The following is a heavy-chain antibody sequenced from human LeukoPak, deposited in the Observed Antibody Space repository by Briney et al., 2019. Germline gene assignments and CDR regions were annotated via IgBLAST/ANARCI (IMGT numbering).Heavy chain of an antibody. V-gene: IGHV4-34*01. CDR1: GGSFSGYY. Sequence: SETLSLTCAVYGGSFSGYYWSWIRQPPGKGLEWIGEISHSGSTNYNPSLKSRVTISVDTSKNQFSLKLSSVTTADTAVYYCARSVYYYDSSGYSRLWYNWFDPWGQGTLVTVSS. D-gene: IGHD3-22*01. J-gene: IGHJ5*02. CDR3: ARSVYYYDSSGYSRLWYNWFDP. CDR2: ISHSGST.